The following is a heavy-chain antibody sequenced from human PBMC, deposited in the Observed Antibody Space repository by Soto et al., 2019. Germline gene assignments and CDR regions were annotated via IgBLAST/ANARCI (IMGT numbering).Heavy chain of an antibody. J-gene: IGHJ4*02. D-gene: IGHD3-22*01. CDR3: ARDGPYYYDSSGYDY. CDR2: INAGNGNT. Sequence: GASVKVSCKASGYPFTSYAMHWVRQAPGQRLEWMGWINAGNGNTKYSQKFQGRVTITRDTSASTAYMELSSLRSEDTAVYYCARDGPYYYDSSGYDYWGQGTLVTVSS. V-gene: IGHV1-3*01. CDR1: GYPFTSYA.